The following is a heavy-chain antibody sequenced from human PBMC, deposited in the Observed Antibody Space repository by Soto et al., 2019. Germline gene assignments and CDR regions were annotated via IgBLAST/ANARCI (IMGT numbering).Heavy chain of an antibody. D-gene: IGHD1-26*01. CDR3: ARRYGSAIDY. CDR2: IYYSGST. J-gene: IGHJ4*02. Sequence: QVQLQESGPGLVKPSETLSLTCTVSGGTISSWYWSWSRQPPGKGLEWIGHIYYSGSTNCNPSPKSQATISVDTSKKQFSLKLSSVTAADTAVYYCARRYGSAIDYWGQGTLVTVSS. CDR1: GGTISSWY. V-gene: IGHV4-59*08.